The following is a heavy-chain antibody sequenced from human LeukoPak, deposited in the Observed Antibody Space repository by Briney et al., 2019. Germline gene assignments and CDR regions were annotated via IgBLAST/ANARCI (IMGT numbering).Heavy chain of an antibody. D-gene: IGHD3-22*01. CDR1: GFTFSSYA. CDR3: AKDLRSTYYYDTSGYLL. CDR2: VCGNGDAT. J-gene: IGHJ4*02. V-gene: IGHV3-23*01. Sequence: GGSLRLSCAASGFTFSSYAMNWVRQAPGKGLEWVSPVCGNGDATYYAASVKGRFTISRDNSKKTLYLQMNSLTAEDTAVYYCAKDLRSTYYYDTSGYLLWGQGTLVTVSS.